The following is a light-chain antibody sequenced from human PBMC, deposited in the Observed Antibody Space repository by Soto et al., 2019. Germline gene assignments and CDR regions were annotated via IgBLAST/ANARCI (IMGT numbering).Light chain of an antibody. CDR1: SSDVGAYNL. V-gene: IGLV2-23*01. Sequence: QSALTQPASVSGSPEQSITISCTGTSSDVGAYNLVSWYQQHPGKAPRLIIYEGSKRPSGISHRFSGSKSDNTASLTTSGLRAEDEAHYHCCSYAGSRTFVFGGGTKVTVL. CDR2: EGS. CDR3: CSYAGSRTFV. J-gene: IGLJ2*01.